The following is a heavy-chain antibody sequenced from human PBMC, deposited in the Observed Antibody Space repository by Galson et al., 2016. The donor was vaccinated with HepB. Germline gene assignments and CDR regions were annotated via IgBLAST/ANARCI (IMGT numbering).Heavy chain of an antibody. Sequence: SLRLSCAASGFKFSDYGMHWVRQTPGRGLEWMAVIWNDGSERSYADSAKGRFTISRDNSKNTLHLQMNNLRVEDTAVYYSARIKGYCTNSVCYGEIDLWGQGTLVSVSS. CDR1: GFKFSDYG. CDR3: ARIKGYCTNSVCYGEIDL. J-gene: IGHJ4*02. V-gene: IGHV3-33*01. CDR2: IWNDGSER. D-gene: IGHD2-8*01.